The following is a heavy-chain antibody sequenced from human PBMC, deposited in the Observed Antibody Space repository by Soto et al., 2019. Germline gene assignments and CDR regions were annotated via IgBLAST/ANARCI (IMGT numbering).Heavy chain of an antibody. J-gene: IGHJ6*02. CDR1: GFTFSSYA. CDR2: ISYDGSNK. Sequence: QVQLVESGGGVVQPGRSLRLSCAASGFTFSSYAMHWVRQAPGKGLEWVAVISYDGSNKYYADSVKGRFTISRDNSKNTLYLQMNSLRAEDTAVYYWAIVRDYYGDYYYYYGMDVGGQGTTGAVSS. D-gene: IGHD4-17*01. V-gene: IGHV3-30-3*01. CDR3: AIVRDYYGDYYYYYGMDV.